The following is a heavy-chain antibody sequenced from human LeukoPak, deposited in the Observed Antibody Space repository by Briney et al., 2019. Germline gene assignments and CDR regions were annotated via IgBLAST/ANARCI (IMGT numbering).Heavy chain of an antibody. J-gene: IGHJ4*02. V-gene: IGHV3-33*06. CDR1: DMPTLHG. Sequence: PGESLRLSCAAYLDMPTLHGIHCVRQAPGKGLEWVAVIWSDGSNRFYSDSVKGRFAISRDDSNDMVYLQMNGLRADDTAVYLCVKDIQRGFDYTNTLDSWGQGTLVIVSS. CDR2: IWSDGSNR. D-gene: IGHD4-11*01. CDR3: VKDIQRGFDYTNTLDS.